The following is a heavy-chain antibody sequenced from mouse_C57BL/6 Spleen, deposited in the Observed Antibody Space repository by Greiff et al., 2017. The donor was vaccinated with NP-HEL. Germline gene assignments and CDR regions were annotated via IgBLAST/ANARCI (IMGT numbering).Heavy chain of an antibody. CDR1: GYAFSSSW. V-gene: IGHV1-82*01. D-gene: IGHD4-1*01. Sequence: QVQLQQSGPELVKPGASVKISCKASGYAFSSSWMNWVKQRPGKGLEWIGRIYPGDGDTNYNGKFKGKATLTADKSSSTAYMQLSSLTSEDSAVYFCARSGTFDYWGQGTTLTVSS. J-gene: IGHJ2*01. CDR2: IYPGDGDT. CDR3: ARSGTFDY.